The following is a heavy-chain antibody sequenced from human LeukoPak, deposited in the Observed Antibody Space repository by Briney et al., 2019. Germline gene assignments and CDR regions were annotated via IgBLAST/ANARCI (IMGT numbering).Heavy chain of an antibody. V-gene: IGHV3-30*02. Sequence: PGGSLRLSCAASGFTFSSYGMHWVRQAPGKGLEWVAFIRYDGSNKYYADSVKGRFTISRDNSKNTLYLQMNSLRAEDTAVYYRANLGSSSPEYYFDYWGQGTLVTVSS. CDR1: GFTFSSYG. CDR3: ANLGSSSPEYYFDY. J-gene: IGHJ4*02. CDR2: IRYDGSNK. D-gene: IGHD6-13*01.